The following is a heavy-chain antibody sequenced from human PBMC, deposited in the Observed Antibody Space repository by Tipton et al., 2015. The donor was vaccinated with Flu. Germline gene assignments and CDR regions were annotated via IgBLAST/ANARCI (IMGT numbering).Heavy chain of an antibody. CDR3: ARRDYSNYVSEPKSWFDS. CDR1: GDSISSDYF. D-gene: IGHD4-11*01. CDR2: IHQAGTT. V-gene: IGHV4-38-2*01. J-gene: IGHJ5*01. Sequence: TLSLTCAVSGDSISSDYFWGWIRQPPGKGLEWIGNIHQAGTTYYNPSLMSRLTITVDRPKNHFSLRLTSVTAVGTAVYYCARRDYSNYVSEPKSWFDSWGQGTLVTVSS.